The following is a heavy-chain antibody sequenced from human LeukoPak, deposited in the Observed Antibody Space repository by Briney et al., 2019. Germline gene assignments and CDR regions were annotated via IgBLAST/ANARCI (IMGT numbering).Heavy chain of an antibody. D-gene: IGHD6-13*01. CDR1: GYSFISFW. V-gene: IGHV5-10-1*01. CDR2: IDPSDSYT. Sequence: EESLKISCKGSGYSFISFWITWVRQMPGKGLEWMGTIDPSDSYTSYSPSFQGHVTISADKSISTAYLQWSSLKASDTAIYYCARHYSSTGMDFWGPGTTVTVSS. J-gene: IGHJ6*02. CDR3: ARHYSSTGMDF.